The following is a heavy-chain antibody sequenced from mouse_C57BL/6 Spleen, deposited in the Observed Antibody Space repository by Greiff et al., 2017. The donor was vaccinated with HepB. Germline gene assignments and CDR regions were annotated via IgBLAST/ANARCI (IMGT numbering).Heavy chain of an antibody. Sequence: EVQLKESGGDLVKPGGSLKLSCAASGFTFSSYGMSWVRQTPDKRLEWVATISSGGSYTYYPDSMKGGFTISRDNAKNTLYLQMSSLKSEDTAMYSCARHNWGGRYFDYWGQGTTLTVSS. J-gene: IGHJ2*01. D-gene: IGHD4-1*02. CDR2: ISSGGSYT. CDR1: GFTFSSYG. CDR3: ARHNWGGRYFDY. V-gene: IGHV5-6*01.